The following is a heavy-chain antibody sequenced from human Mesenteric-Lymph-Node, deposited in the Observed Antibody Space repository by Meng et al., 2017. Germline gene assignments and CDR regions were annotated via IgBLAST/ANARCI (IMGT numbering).Heavy chain of an antibody. CDR1: GYNFPDYY. V-gene: IGHV1-2*06. CDR3: ARLVRGYYDSSGYSVGKDDAFDI. Sequence: ASVKVSCKPSGYNFPDYYMHYVRQAPGQGLEWMGRINPNSGGTNYAQKFQGRVTMTRDTSISTAYMELSRLRSDDTAVYYCARLVRGYYDSSGYSVGKDDAFDIWGQGTMVTVSS. CDR2: INPNSGGT. J-gene: IGHJ3*02. D-gene: IGHD3-22*01.